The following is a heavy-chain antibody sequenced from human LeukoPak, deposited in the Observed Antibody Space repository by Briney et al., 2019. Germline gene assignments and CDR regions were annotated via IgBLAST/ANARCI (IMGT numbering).Heavy chain of an antibody. CDR3: CRDAYTSVDY. Sequence: GESLKISCKGSGYSFSNYWIGWVRQMPGKGLEWMGIIYPGDSDTRYSPSFQGQVTISADKSISTAYLQWSSLKASDTAIYYCCRDAYTSVDYWGQGTLVTVSS. V-gene: IGHV5-51*01. D-gene: IGHD5-24*01. J-gene: IGHJ4*02. CDR2: IYPGDSDT. CDR1: GYSFSNYW.